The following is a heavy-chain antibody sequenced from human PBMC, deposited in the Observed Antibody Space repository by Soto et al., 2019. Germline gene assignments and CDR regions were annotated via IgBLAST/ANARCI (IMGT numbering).Heavy chain of an antibody. J-gene: IGHJ4*02. CDR2: LVVGSGNT. V-gene: IGHV1-58*01. Sequence: SVKVSCKTSGFMFTSSAVQWVRQARGQRLEWIGWLVVGSGNTHYAQNFQERVTLTRDMSTGTAYMELSSLRSEDTAVYYCTTDSGMSPYSFDYWGQGTLVTVSS. D-gene: IGHD1-26*01. CDR1: GFMFTSSA. CDR3: TTDSGMSPYSFDY.